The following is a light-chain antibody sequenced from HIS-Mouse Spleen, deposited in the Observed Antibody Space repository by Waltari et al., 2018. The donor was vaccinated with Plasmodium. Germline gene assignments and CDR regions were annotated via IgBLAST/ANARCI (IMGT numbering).Light chain of an antibody. Sequence: DIQMTQSPSSLSASVGDSVTITCQASQDISTYLNWYQQKPGKAPKLLIYDASNLETGVPARFSGSGSGTDFTFTISSLQPEDIATYYCQQYDNPRITFGQGTRLEIK. CDR3: QQYDNPRIT. J-gene: IGKJ5*01. V-gene: IGKV1-33*01. CDR2: DAS. CDR1: QDISTY.